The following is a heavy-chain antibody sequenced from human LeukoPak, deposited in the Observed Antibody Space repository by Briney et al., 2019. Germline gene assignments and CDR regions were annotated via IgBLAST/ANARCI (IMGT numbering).Heavy chain of an antibody. J-gene: IGHJ4*02. CDR2: IGSSGTTI. D-gene: IGHD3-22*01. Sequence: AGGSLRLSCAASGFTFSSYWMSWVRQAPGKGLEWVSYIGSSGTTIFYADSVKGRFSISRDNAKNTLYLQMNSLRAEDTAVYYCARVGRYDSSGWPFDYWGQGTLVTVSS. CDR1: GFTFSSYW. CDR3: ARVGRYDSSGWPFDY. V-gene: IGHV3-48*04.